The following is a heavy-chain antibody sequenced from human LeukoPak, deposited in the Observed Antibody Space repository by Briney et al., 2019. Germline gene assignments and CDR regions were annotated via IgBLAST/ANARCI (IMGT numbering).Heavy chain of an antibody. V-gene: IGHV3-21*01. CDR1: GFSFSYYS. J-gene: IGHJ6*02. CDR2: ISRSSTDI. Sequence: PGGSLRLSCAASGFSFSYYSMNWVRQAPGKGLEWVSSISRSSTDIQYADSVKGRFTISRDNAKNSLHLQMNSLRAEDTAVYYCARDELGVSGSGVYYYYGMDVWGQGTTVTVSS. D-gene: IGHD3-10*01. CDR3: ARDELGVSGSGVYYYYGMDV.